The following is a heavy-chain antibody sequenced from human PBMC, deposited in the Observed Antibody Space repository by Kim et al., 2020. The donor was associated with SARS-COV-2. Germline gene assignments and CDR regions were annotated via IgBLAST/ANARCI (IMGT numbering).Heavy chain of an antibody. CDR3: ARIGGGYNFYPYFDY. J-gene: IGHJ4*02. V-gene: IGHV2-70*01. Sequence: TSLKTRLTISKDTSKNQVVLTMTNMDPVDTATYYCARIGGGYNFYPYFDYWGQGTLVTVSS. D-gene: IGHD5-12*01.